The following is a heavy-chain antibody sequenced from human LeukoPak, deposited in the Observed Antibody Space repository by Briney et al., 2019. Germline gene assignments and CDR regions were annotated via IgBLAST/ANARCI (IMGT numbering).Heavy chain of an antibody. CDR3: ARGPPESYRFDY. V-gene: IGHV1-46*01. D-gene: IGHD2-2*01. J-gene: IGHJ4*02. CDR1: VYTFSNYY. Sequence: ASVKVSCKTSVYTFSNYYLHWVRQTPGQGPGWMGIIKPSESSTQYPQKFQGRVTMTRDISASTVYMELSSLTSEDTAMYYCARGPPESYRFDYWGQGAPVTVSS. CDR2: IKPSESST.